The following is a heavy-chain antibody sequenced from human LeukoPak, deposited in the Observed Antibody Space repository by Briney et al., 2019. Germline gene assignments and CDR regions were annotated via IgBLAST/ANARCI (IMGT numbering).Heavy chain of an antibody. CDR3: ARSWVTTVTTIGADY. Sequence: ASVKVSCKASGYTFTVYYMHWVRQAPGQGLEWMGWINPNSGGTYYAQKFQDRVTMTRDTCISTAYMELSSLRSDDTAVYFCARSWVTTVTTIGADYWGQGTLVTVSS. CDR2: INPNSGGT. CDR1: GYTFTVYY. V-gene: IGHV1-2*02. D-gene: IGHD4-17*01. J-gene: IGHJ4*02.